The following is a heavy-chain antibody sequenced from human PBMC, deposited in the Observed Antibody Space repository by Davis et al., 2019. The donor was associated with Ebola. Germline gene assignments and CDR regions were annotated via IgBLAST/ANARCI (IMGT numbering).Heavy chain of an antibody. CDR2: IYYSGST. CDR1: GGSISSYY. D-gene: IGHD4-17*01. Sequence: SETLSLTCTVSGGSISSYYWSWIRQPPGKGLEWIGYIYYSGSTYYNPSLKSRVTISVDTSKNQFSLKLSSVTAADTAVYYCARQGGDYVSPNFDYWGQGTLVTVSS. J-gene: IGHJ4*02. CDR3: ARQGGDYVSPNFDY. V-gene: IGHV4-59*08.